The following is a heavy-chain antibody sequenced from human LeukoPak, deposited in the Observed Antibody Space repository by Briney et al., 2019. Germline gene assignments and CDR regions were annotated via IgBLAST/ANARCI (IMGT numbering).Heavy chain of an antibody. CDR3: VSQGSGRITN. CDR2: ISCNGGST. D-gene: IGHD3-10*01. V-gene: IGHV3-64D*06. J-gene: IGHJ4*02. CDR1: GVTSSSCA. Sequence: GSALRLSSSAAGVTSSSCAMRWVRQPPRREVEYVSAISCNGGSTYYEDSLKGQFTISRDNSKNTLYLQMSSLRAEDTAVYYCVSQGSGRITNWGRGTLVTVSS.